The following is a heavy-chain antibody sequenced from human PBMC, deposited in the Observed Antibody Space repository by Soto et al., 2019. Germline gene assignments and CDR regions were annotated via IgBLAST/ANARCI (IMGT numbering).Heavy chain of an antibody. D-gene: IGHD2-15*01. CDR3: ARDGFCSGGNCIYDAFDI. V-gene: IGHV4-30-4*01. Sequence: QVQLQESGPGLVKPSQTLSLTCNVSGGSISSGDYYWSWIRQPPGKGLEWIGYIYSSGSTYNNPSLKNRVTISIDMSKNQLSLKLSSVTAADTAVYYCARDGFCSGGNCIYDAFDIWGQGTMVTVSS. J-gene: IGHJ3*02. CDR1: GGSISSGDYY. CDR2: IYSSGST.